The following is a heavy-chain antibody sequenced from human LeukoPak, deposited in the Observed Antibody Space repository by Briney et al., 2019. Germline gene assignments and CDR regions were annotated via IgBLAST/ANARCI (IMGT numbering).Heavy chain of an antibody. CDR2: IWPDGSNK. CDR1: GFTFNNYG. D-gene: IGHD7-27*01. CDR3: ALTGDSSPRDY. Sequence: GGSLRLSCAASGFTFNNYGLHWVRQAPGKGLEWVAVIWPDGSNKYYAGSVKGRFTISRDDSKNTLYLQMNSLRAEDTAVYYCALTGDSSPRDYWGQGTLVTVSS. V-gene: IGHV3-30*02. J-gene: IGHJ4*02.